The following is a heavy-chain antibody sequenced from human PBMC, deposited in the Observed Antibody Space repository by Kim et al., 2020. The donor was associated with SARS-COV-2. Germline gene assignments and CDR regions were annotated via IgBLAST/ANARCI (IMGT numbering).Heavy chain of an antibody. D-gene: IGHD3-10*01. CDR2: IIPSGGIT. CDR3: ARGFRGVITWSPFDY. Sequence: ASVKVSCKASGYTFTSYYLHWVRQAPGQGLEWMGLIIPSGGITTYAQKFYGRVSMTRDTSTSTVYMELSSLRSDDTAVYYCARGFRGVITWSPFDYWGQGTQVTVSS. CDR1: GYTFTSYY. J-gene: IGHJ4*02. V-gene: IGHV1-46*01.